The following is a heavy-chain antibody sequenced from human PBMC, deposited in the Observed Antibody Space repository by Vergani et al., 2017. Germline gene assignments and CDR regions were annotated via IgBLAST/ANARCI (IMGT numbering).Heavy chain of an antibody. CDR2: TRPHEDGA. CDR1: GLTLSSYG. CDR3: VREGHCSSTKCSPDAFDI. Sequence: QVQLVESGGGVVQPGGSMRLSCSASGLTLSSYGVHWVRQAPGRGLESVTFTRPHEDGAFYSASVRGRFTVSRDNAKNSLYLQMSSLRAEDTAVYYCVREGHCSSTKCSPDAFDIWGQGTMVAVSS. V-gene: IGHV3-30*02. D-gene: IGHD2-2*01. J-gene: IGHJ3*02.